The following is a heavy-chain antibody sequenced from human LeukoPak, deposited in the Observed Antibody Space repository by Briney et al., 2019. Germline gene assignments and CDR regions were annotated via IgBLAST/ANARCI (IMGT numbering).Heavy chain of an antibody. V-gene: IGHV4-39*01. CDR1: GGSISSSSYY. Sequence: SETLSLTCTVSGGSISSSSYYWGWIRQPPGTGLEWIGSIYYSGSTYYNPSLESRVTISVDTSKNQFSLKLSSVTAADTAVYYCARRTIFGVVTARTSYYFDYWGQGTLVTVSS. D-gene: IGHD3-3*01. CDR3: ARRTIFGVVTARTSYYFDY. CDR2: IYYSGST. J-gene: IGHJ4*02.